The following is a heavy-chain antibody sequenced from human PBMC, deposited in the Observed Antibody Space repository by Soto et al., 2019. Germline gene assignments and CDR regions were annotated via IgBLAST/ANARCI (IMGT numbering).Heavy chain of an antibody. Sequence: GASVKVSCKASGYTFTNYGISWVRQAPGQGLEWMGWIIPIFGTANYAQKFQGRVTITADESTSTAYMELSSLRSEDTAVYYCASYRGNHLLGFDYWGQGTLVTVSS. CDR2: IIPIFGTA. D-gene: IGHD3-22*01. CDR1: GYTFTNYG. J-gene: IGHJ4*02. V-gene: IGHV1-69*13. CDR3: ASYRGNHLLGFDY.